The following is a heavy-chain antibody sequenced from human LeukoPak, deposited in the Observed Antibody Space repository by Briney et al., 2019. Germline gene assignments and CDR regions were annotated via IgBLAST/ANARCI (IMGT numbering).Heavy chain of an antibody. V-gene: IGHV3-21*01. J-gene: IGHJ4*02. Sequence: PGRSLRLSCAASGFTFSSYSMNWVRQAPGKGLEWVSSISSSSSYIYYADSVKGRFTISRDNAKNSLYLQMNSLRAEDTAVYYCARGLQYYYDSSGYWGQGTLVTVSS. CDR2: ISSSSSYI. CDR3: ARGLQYYYDSSGY. CDR1: GFTFSSYS. D-gene: IGHD3-22*01.